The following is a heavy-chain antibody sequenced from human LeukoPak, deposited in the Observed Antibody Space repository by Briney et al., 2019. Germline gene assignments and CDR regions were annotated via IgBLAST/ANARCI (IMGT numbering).Heavy chain of an antibody. Sequence: SVKVSCKASGGTFSSYAISWVRQAPGQGLEWMGGIIPIFGTANYAQKFQGRVTITTDESTSTAYMELSSLRSEDTAVYYCARDAQGYCSGGSCYANYYYYYYMDVWGKGTTVTVSS. J-gene: IGHJ6*03. CDR3: ARDAQGYCSGGSCYANYYYYYYMDV. CDR2: IIPIFGTA. D-gene: IGHD2-15*01. V-gene: IGHV1-69*05. CDR1: GGTFSSYA.